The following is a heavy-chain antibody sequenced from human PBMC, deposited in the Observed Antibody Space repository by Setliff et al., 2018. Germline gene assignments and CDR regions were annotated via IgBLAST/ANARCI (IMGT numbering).Heavy chain of an antibody. CDR2: ISHSGST. CDR1: GYSINSDCF. V-gene: IGHV4-38-2*01. Sequence: SETLSLTCAVSGYSINSDCFWGWIRQPPGKGLEWIGTISHSGSTSYNSSLKSRVTMSVDTSKNQFFLKLSSVTAADTAVYYCVRGFTIFGVVKLERWFDFWGQGTLVTVSS. J-gene: IGHJ5*01. CDR3: VRGFTIFGVVKLERWFDF. D-gene: IGHD3-3*01.